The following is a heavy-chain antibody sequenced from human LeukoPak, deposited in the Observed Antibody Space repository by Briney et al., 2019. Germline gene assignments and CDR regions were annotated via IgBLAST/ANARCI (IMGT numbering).Heavy chain of an antibody. CDR2: ISSGGGGT. CDR1: GFTFSSYA. Sequence: GGSERLSCAASGFTFSSYAMNWVRQAPGKGLEWVSTISSGGGGTYYADSVKGRFTLSRDNSKNTLYVQMDSLRAEDTAVYYCAKTRDPSCNGGSCYFFDYWGQGALVTVSS. V-gene: IGHV3-23*01. CDR3: AKTRDPSCNGGSCYFFDY. D-gene: IGHD2-15*01. J-gene: IGHJ4*02.